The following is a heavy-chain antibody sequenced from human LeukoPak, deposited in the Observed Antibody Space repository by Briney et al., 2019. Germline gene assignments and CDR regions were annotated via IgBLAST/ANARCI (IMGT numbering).Heavy chain of an antibody. J-gene: IGHJ4*02. Sequence: SETLSLTCTVSGGSISSSIYYWGWIRKPPGKGLEWIGSIYYSGSTYYNPSLKSRVTIFVDRSKNQFSLNLTSVTAADTAVYYCARRSSGYYVYWGQGTLVTVSS. D-gene: IGHD6-19*01. CDR2: IYYSGST. CDR3: ARRSSGYYVY. V-gene: IGHV4-39*01. CDR1: GGSISSSIYY.